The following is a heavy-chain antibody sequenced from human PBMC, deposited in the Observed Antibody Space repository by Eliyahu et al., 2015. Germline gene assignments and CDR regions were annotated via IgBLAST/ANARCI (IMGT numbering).Heavy chain of an antibody. D-gene: IGHD6-13*01. Sequence: QVQLVQSGAEVKKPGASVKVSCKASGYTFTGYYMHWVRQAPGQGLEWMGWINPNSGGTNYAQKFQGWVTMTRDTSISTAYMELSRLRSDDTAVYYCARELAAAGTIYYYYGMDVWGQGTTVTVSS. CDR1: GYTFTGYY. J-gene: IGHJ6*02. CDR2: INPNSGGT. V-gene: IGHV1-2*04. CDR3: ARELAAAGTIYYYYGMDV.